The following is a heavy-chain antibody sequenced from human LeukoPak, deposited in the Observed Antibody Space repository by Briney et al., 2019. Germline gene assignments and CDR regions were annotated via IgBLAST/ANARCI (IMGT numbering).Heavy chain of an antibody. J-gene: IGHJ4*01. Sequence: PGRSLRLSCAASGCTFRNYYMHWVRKAPGKGLEWVAVISLDGNNEYYADSVKGRFSLSRDNSMNTLYLQLNSLRTEDTAMYYCARDLSGHWTYDYWGQGTLVTVSS. D-gene: IGHD1-1*01. V-gene: IGHV3-30-3*01. CDR2: ISLDGNNE. CDR3: ARDLSGHWTYDY. CDR1: GCTFRNYY.